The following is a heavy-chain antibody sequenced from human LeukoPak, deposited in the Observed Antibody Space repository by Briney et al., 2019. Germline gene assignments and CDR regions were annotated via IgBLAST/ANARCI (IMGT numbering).Heavy chain of an antibody. Sequence: ASVKVSCKASGYTFSNSGIIWVRQAPGQGLEWMGWISTYNGHTKYAQKFQGRVTMTTDTSTSTAYMELSSLRSEDTAVYYCARDARHRYCSSTSCYRGWLDPWGQGTLVTVSS. J-gene: IGHJ5*02. CDR3: ARDARHRYCSSTSCYRGWLDP. V-gene: IGHV1-18*01. CDR2: ISTYNGHT. D-gene: IGHD2-2*01. CDR1: GYTFSNSG.